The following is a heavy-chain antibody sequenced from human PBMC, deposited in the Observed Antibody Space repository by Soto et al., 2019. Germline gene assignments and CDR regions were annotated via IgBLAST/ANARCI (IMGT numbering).Heavy chain of an antibody. V-gene: IGHV3-9*01. J-gene: IGHJ6*02. Sequence: GGSLRLSCAASGFTFDDYAMHWVRQAPGKGLEWVSGISWNSGSIGYADSVKGRFTISRDNAKNSMYLQMNSLRAEDTALYYCAKDQKPYSSSPPYYYYGMDIWGQGTMVTVSS. CDR3: AKDQKPYSSSPPYYYYGMDI. D-gene: IGHD6-6*01. CDR1: GFTFDDYA. CDR2: ISWNSGSI.